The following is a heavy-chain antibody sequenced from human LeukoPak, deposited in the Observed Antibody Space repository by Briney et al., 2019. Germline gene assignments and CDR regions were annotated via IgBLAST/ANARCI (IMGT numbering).Heavy chain of an antibody. J-gene: IGHJ6*03. CDR1: GYSISSGYY. CDR3: ARTVAGTYYYYYYMDV. V-gene: IGHV4-38-2*02. CDR2: IYHSGST. D-gene: IGHD6-19*01. Sequence: SETLSLTCTVSGYSISSGYYWGWIRQPPGKGLEWIGSIYHSGSTYYNPSLKSRVTISVDTSKNQFSLKLSSVTAADTAVYYCARTVAGTYYYYYYMDVWGKGTTVTISS.